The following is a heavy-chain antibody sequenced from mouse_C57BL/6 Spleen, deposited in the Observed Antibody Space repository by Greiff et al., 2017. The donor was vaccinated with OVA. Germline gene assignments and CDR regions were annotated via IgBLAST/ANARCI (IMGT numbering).Heavy chain of an antibody. Sequence: VQLQQSGPELVKPGASVKISCKASGYAFSSYWMNWVKQRPGKGLEWIGRIYPGDGDTNYNGKFKGKATLTADKSSSTAYMQLSSLTSEDSAVYFCARSPTGTGYFDYWGQGTTLTVSS. CDR1: GYAFSSYW. CDR3: ARSPTGTGYFDY. J-gene: IGHJ2*01. D-gene: IGHD4-1*02. CDR2: IYPGDGDT. V-gene: IGHV1-82*01.